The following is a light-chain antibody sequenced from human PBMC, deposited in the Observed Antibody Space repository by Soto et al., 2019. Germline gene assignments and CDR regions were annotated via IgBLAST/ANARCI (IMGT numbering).Light chain of an antibody. CDR2: GNS. V-gene: IGLV1-40*01. CDR1: SSNIGAGYD. CDR3: HSHDLRPCGYV. Sequence: QSVLTQPPSVSGAPGQRVTISCTGSSSNIGAGYDVHWYQQLPGTAPKLLIYGNSNRPSGVPDRFSGSKSGTSASLAITGLQAEDEAYYYCHSHDLRPCGYVFGTGT. J-gene: IGLJ1*01.